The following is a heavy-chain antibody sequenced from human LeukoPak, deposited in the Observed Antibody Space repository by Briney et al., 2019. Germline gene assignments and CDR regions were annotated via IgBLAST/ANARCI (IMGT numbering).Heavy chain of an antibody. D-gene: IGHD5-18*01. CDR1: GGSISSSSYY. J-gene: IGHJ6*03. CDR3: ARDRLTRFLEFSRSDTAMEYGDYYYMDV. CDR2: IYYSGST. V-gene: IGHV4-39*07. Sequence: SSETLSLTCTVSGGSISSSSYYWGWIRQPPGKGLEWIGSIYYSGSTYYNPSLKSRVTISVDTSKNQFSLKLSSVTAADTAVYYCARDRLTRFLEFSRSDTAMEYGDYYYMDVWGKGTTVTVSS.